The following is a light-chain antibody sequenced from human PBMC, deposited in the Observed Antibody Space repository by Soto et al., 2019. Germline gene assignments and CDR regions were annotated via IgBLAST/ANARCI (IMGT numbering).Light chain of an antibody. CDR1: SSNIGSNT. V-gene: IGLV1-44*01. CDR3: AAWDDSLNGHVV. CDR2: SNN. J-gene: IGLJ2*01. Sequence: QSVLTQPPSASGTPGQRVTISCSGSSSNIGSNTVNWYQQLPGTAPKLLIYSNNQRPSGVPDRFSGSKSGTSASLAISGLQSEDEADYYCAAWDDSLNGHVVRVGGTQLTVL.